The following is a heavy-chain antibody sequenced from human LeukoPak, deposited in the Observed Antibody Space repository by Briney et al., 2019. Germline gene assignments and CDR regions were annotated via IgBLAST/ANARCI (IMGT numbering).Heavy chain of an antibody. D-gene: IGHD5-18*01. CDR1: GFTFSSYE. CDR2: ISSSGNSI. CDR3: ARRGYNYGYSDY. V-gene: IGHV3-48*03. Sequence: GGSLRLSCAASGFTFSSYEMSGVRQAPGKGLEWVSYISSSGNSINYAGSVKGRFTMSRDNAKNSLYLQMNSLRAEDTAVYYCARRGYNYGYSDYWGKGTLVTVSS. J-gene: IGHJ4*02.